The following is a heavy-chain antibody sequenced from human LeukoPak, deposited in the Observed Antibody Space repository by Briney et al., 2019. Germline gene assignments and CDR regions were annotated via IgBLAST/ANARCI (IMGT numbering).Heavy chain of an antibody. CDR2: INHSGST. CDR3: ARKSVDTAMVTALSH. J-gene: IGHJ4*02. V-gene: IGHV4-34*01. CDR1: GGSFSGYY. D-gene: IGHD5-18*01. Sequence: PSETLSLTCAVYGGSFSGYYWSWIRQPPGKGLEGIGEINHSGSTNYNPSLKSRVTISVDTSKNQFSLKLSSVTAADTAVYYCARKSVDTAMVTALSHWGQGTLVTVSS.